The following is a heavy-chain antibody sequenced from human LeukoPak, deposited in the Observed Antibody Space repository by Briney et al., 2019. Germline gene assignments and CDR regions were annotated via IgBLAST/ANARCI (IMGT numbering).Heavy chain of an antibody. CDR3: ARGPYVPFPNWYFDL. V-gene: IGHV1-18*01. D-gene: IGHD3-10*02. CDR1: GYTFTNHG. Sequence: ASVRVSCKASGYTFTNHGISWVRQAPGQGLEWMGWISTYNGNTNYAQKLQGRVTMTTDTSTSTAYMELSRLRSDDTAVYYCARGPYVPFPNWYFDLWGRGTLVTVSS. J-gene: IGHJ2*01. CDR2: ISTYNGNT.